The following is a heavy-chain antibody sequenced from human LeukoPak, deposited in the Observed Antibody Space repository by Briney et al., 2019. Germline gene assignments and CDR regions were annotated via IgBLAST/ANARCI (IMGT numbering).Heavy chain of an antibody. D-gene: IGHD3-10*01. V-gene: IGHV3-15*01. J-gene: IGHJ4*02. CDR1: GFTFSNAW. Sequence: GGSLRLSCAASGFTFSNAWMSWVRQAPGKGLEWVSRIKSKTDGGTTDYAAPVKGRFTISRADSKNTLYLQMNSLKIEDTAVYYCTTTVWFGELLPYWGQGTLVTVSS. CDR2: IKSKTDGGTT. CDR3: TTTVWFGELLPY.